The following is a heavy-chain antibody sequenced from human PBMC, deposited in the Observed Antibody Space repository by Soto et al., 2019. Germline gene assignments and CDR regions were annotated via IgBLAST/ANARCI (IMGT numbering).Heavy chain of an antibody. CDR2: INHSGST. V-gene: IGHV4-34*01. CDR1: GGSFSGYY. Sequence: SETLSLTCAVYGGSFSGYYWSWIRQPPGKGLEWIGEINHSGSTNYNPSLKSRVTISVDTSKNQFSLKLSSVTAADTAVYYCARILHLGELSLSFAENWFDPWGQGTLVTVSS. D-gene: IGHD3-16*02. J-gene: IGHJ5*02. CDR3: ARILHLGELSLSFAENWFDP.